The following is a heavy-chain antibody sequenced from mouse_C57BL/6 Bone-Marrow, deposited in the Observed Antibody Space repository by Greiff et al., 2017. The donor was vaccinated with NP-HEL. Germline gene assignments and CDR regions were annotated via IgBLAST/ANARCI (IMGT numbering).Heavy chain of an antibody. D-gene: IGHD1-1*01. Sequence: VQLQQSGAELVRPGTSVKVSCKASGYAFTNYLIEWVKQRPGQGLEWIGVINPGSGGTNYNEKFKGKATLTADKSSSTAYMQLSSLTAEDSAVYFCARGPGGELRFYAMDYWGQGTSVTVSS. CDR1: GYAFTNYL. CDR2: INPGSGGT. V-gene: IGHV1-54*01. J-gene: IGHJ4*01. CDR3: ARGPGGELRFYAMDY.